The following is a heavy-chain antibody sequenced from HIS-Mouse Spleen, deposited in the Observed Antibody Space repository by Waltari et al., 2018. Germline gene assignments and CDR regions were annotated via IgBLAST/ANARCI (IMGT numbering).Heavy chain of an antibody. CDR1: GYTFTGYY. V-gene: IGHV1-2*02. Sequence: QVQLVQSGAEVKKPGASVKVSCKASGYTFTGYYMHWVRPAPGQGLEWMGWINPNSGGTNYAQKFQGRVTMTRDASISTAYMELSRLRSDDTAVYYCAREPLRDGYNSYYYYGMDVWGQGATVTVSS. CDR2: INPNSGGT. J-gene: IGHJ6*02. D-gene: IGHD5-12*01. CDR3: AREPLRDGYNSYYYYGMDV.